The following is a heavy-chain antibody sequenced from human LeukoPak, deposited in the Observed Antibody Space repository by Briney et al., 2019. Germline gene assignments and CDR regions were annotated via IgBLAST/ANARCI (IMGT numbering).Heavy chain of an antibody. V-gene: IGHV4-31*02. D-gene: IGHD2-15*01. CDR1: GGSISNSGGFY. CDR3: ARISQSSGGFYY. Sequence: PSETLSLTCTVSGGSISNSGGFYWSWIRQDPGDGLEWIGFISYRASTYDNPSLKSRVSMSVHTSRSQFCLRLTSLTDEDPAVYYCARISQSSGGFYYWGQGTLVTVSS. CDR2: ISYRAST. J-gene: IGHJ4*02.